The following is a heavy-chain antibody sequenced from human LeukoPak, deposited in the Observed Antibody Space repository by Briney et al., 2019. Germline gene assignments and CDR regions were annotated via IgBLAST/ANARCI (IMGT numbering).Heavy chain of an antibody. D-gene: IGHD2-15*01. CDR1: GFTFSSYA. J-gene: IGHJ4*02. V-gene: IGHV3-23*01. CDR2: ISGSGGST. Sequence: PGGSLRLSCAASGFTFSSYAMSWVRQAPGKGLEWVSAISGSGGSTYYADSVKGRFTISRDNSKNTLYLQMNSLRAEDTAVYYCAKWDIVVVVAADANFDYWGLGTLVTVSS. CDR3: AKWDIVVVVAADANFDY.